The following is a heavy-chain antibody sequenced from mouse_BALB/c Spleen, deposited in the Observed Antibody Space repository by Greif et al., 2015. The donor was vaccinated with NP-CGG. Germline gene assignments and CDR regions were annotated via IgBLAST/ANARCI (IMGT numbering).Heavy chain of an antibody. CDR2: IDPANGNT. Sequence: EVKVVESGAELVKPGASVKLSCTASGFNIKDTYMHWVKQRPEQGLEWIGRIDPANGNTKYDPKFQGKATITADTSSNTAYLQLSSLTSEDTAVYYCARDDYVAMDYWGQGTSVTVSS. V-gene: IGHV14-3*02. CDR1: GFNIKDTY. J-gene: IGHJ4*01. CDR3: ARDDYVAMDY.